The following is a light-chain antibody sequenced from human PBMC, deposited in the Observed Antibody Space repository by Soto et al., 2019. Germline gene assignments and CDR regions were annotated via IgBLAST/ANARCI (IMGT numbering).Light chain of an antibody. J-gene: IGLJ1*01. CDR1: SSNIGTSS. V-gene: IGLV1-44*01. CDR3: AAWDDSLYGHV. CDR2: TTN. Sequence: QSVLTQPHSASGTPGPRVTISCSGSSSNIGTSSVHWFQQLPGTAPKLLISTTNQRPSGVPERFSGSKSGTSASLAISGLQSEDEADYYCAAWDDSLYGHVFGNGTNVTVL.